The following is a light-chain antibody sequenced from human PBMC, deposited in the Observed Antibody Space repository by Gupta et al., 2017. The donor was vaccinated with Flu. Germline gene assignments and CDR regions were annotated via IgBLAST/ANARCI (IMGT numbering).Light chain of an antibody. J-gene: IGKJ2*01. V-gene: IGKV3-15*01. Sequence: ATLSVSPGERATLSCRASQSVSSNLAWYQQKPGQAPRLLMYDASTRATGIPARFSGSGSGTEFTLTISSLQSEDFAVYYCQQYNKWPPYTFGQGTKLEIK. CDR2: DAS. CDR1: QSVSSN. CDR3: QQYNKWPPYT.